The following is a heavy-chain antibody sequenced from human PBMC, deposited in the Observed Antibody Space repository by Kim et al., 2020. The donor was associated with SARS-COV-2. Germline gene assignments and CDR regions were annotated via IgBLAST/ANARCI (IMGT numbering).Heavy chain of an antibody. CDR3: ARGRGRVSGSYARYYYYYGMDV. J-gene: IGHJ6*02. D-gene: IGHD1-26*01. CDR2: INHSGST. Sequence: SETLSLTCAVYGGSFSGYYWSWIRQPPGKGLEWIGEINHSGSTNYNPSLKSRVTISVDTSKNQFSLKLSSVTAADTAVYYCARGRGRVSGSYARYYYYYGMDVWGQGTTVTVSS. CDR1: GGSFSGYY. V-gene: IGHV4-34*01.